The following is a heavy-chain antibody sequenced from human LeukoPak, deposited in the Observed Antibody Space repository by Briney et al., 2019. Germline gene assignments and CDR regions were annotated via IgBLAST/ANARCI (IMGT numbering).Heavy chain of an antibody. V-gene: IGHV4-34*01. D-gene: IGHD6-13*01. CDR1: GGSFSGYY. CDR2: INHSGST. Sequence: PSETLSLTCAVYGGSFSGYYWSWIRQPPGKGLEWIGEINHSGSTNYNPSLKSRVTISVYTSKNQFSLKLSSVTAADTAVYYCARGRAYSSSWYEAWFDPWGQGTLVTVSS. CDR3: ARGRAYSSSWYEAWFDP. J-gene: IGHJ5*02.